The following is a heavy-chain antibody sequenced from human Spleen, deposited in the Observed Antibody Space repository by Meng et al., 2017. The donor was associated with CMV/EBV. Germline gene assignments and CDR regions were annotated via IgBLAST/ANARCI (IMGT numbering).Heavy chain of an antibody. J-gene: IGHJ3*02. CDR3: AKDSYCSSTSCPRGNAFDI. CDR2: ISWNSGSI. D-gene: IGHD2-2*01. CDR1: GFTFDDYA. Sequence: SLKISCAASGFTFDDYAMHWVRQAPWKGLEWVSGISWNSGSIGYADSVKGRFTISRDNAKNSLYLQMNSLRAEDTALYYCAKDSYCSSTSCPRGNAFDIWGQGTMVTVSS. V-gene: IGHV3-9*01.